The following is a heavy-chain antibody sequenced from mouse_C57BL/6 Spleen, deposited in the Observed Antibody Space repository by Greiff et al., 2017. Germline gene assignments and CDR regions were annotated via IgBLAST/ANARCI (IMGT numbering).Heavy chain of an antibody. CDR3: ARGYGEAMDY. V-gene: IGHV3-6*01. CDR1: GYSITSGYY. J-gene: IGHJ4*01. CDR2: ISYDGSN. D-gene: IGHD2-12*01. Sequence: EVQLQQSGPGLVKPSQSLSLTCSVTGYSITSGYYWNWIRQFPGNKLEWMGYISYDGSNNYNPSLKNRISITLDPYKHQFFLKLNSVTTEDTATYYSARGYGEAMDYWGQGTSVTVSS.